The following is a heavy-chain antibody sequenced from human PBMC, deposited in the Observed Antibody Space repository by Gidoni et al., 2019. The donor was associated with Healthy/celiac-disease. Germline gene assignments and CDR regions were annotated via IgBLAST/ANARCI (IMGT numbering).Heavy chain of an antibody. CDR1: GFTFGDYA. CDR3: ALMGVASKDDAFDI. CDR2: IRSKAYGGTT. D-gene: IGHD2-8*01. J-gene: IGHJ3*02. Sequence: EVQLVESGGGLVQPGRSLRLSCTASGFTFGDYAMSWFRQAPGKGLEWVGFIRSKAYGGTTEYAASVKGRFTISRDDSKSIAYLQMNSLKTEDTAVYYCALMGVASKDDAFDIWGQGTMVTVSS. V-gene: IGHV3-49*03.